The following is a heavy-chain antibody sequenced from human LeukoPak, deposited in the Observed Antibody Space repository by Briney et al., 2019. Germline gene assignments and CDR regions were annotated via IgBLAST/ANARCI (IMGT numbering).Heavy chain of an antibody. CDR2: IYTSGST. CDR1: CRYLNTYY. Sequence: SETLSHFYTVSCRYLNTYYWRWIGQPAGKELQGMGRIYTSGSTNYNPSLKSRANISVDKSKNQFSLKLNSVTPADTAVYYCARDTGSSNWFDPWGQGTLVTVSS. J-gene: IGHJ5*02. D-gene: IGHD6-6*01. CDR3: ARDTGSSNWFDP. V-gene: IGHV4-4*07.